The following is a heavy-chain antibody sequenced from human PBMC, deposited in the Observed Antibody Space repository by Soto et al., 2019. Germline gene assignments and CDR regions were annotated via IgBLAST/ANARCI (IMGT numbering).Heavy chain of an antibody. V-gene: IGHV6-1*01. CDR1: GDSVSSNTAA. D-gene: IGHD3-22*01. CDR3: AVDSSRYYSSGVFHY. CDR2: TYYKSKWYN. J-gene: IGHJ4*02. Sequence: QVQLQQSGPGLVKPSQTLSLTCGISGDSVSSNTAAWNWIRQSPSRGLEWLGRTYYKSKWYNDYAESVKRRITINPDTSKNQFSLQLNSVTPEDTAVYYCAVDSSRYYSSGVFHYWGQGTLVTVSS.